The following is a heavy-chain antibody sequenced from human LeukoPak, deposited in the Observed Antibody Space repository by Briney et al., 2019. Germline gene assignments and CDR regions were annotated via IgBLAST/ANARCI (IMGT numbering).Heavy chain of an antibody. D-gene: IGHD6-19*01. CDR1: GFTFSNAW. Sequence: GGSLRLSCAASGFTFSNAWMNWVRQAPGKGLEWVGRIKSKTDGGATDYAAPVKGRFTISRDDSKNTLYLQMNSLKTEDTAVYYRTTDPDSSGWYGPRENVEYWGQGTLVTVSS. V-gene: IGHV3-15*07. J-gene: IGHJ4*02. CDR3: TTDPDSSGWYGPRENVEY. CDR2: IKSKTDGGAT.